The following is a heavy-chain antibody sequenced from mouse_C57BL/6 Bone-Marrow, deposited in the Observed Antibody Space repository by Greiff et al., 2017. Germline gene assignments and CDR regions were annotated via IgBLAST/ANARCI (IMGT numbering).Heavy chain of an antibody. CDR1: GFNIKDDY. V-gene: IGHV14-4*01. D-gene: IGHD1-1*01. CDR2: IDPENGDT. Sequence: EVQLKQSGAELVRPGASVKLSCTASGFNIKDDYMHWVKQRPEQGLEWIGWIDPENGDTEYASKFQGKATITADTSSNTAYLQLSSLTSEDTAVYYCTTKFLYYYGPYWGQGTTLTVSS. J-gene: IGHJ2*01. CDR3: TTKFLYYYGPY.